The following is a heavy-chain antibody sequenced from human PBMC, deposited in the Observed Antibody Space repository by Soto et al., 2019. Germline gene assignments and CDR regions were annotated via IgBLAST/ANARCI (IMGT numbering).Heavy chain of an antibody. D-gene: IGHD3-22*01. V-gene: IGHV3-7*01. CDR1: GFTFSSYW. CDR2: IKQDGSEK. J-gene: IGHJ4*02. Sequence: EVQLVESGGGLVQPGGSLRLSCAASGFTFSSYWMSWVRQAPGKGLEWVANIKQDGSEKYYVDSVKGRFTISRDNAKNSLYLQMNSLRAEDTAVYYCARDMISAYYDSSGYYTSWCQGTLVTVYS. CDR3: ARDMISAYYDSSGYYTS.